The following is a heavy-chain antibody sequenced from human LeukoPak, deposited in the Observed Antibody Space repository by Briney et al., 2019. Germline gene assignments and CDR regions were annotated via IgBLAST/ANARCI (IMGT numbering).Heavy chain of an antibody. V-gene: IGHV1-18*01. CDR3: ARDDLDCSGGTCYPDNY. CDR2: ISAYNGNT. J-gene: IGHJ4*02. Sequence: ASVTVSCKASGYTFTSYGITWVRQAPGQGLEWMGWISAYNGNTNYAQKLQGRVTIITDTSTSKAYMELRNLRSDDTAFYYCARDDLDCSGGTCYPDNYWGQGTLVAVSS. CDR1: GYTFTSYG. D-gene: IGHD2-15*01.